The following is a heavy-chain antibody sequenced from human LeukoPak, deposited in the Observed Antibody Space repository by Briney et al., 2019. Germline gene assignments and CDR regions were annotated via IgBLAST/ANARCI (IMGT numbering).Heavy chain of an antibody. CDR3: AKDLDGYLMWYFDY. D-gene: IGHD5-24*01. CDR2: ISGSGGST. CDR1: GFTLSSYW. V-gene: IGHV3-23*01. Sequence: QAGGSLRLSCAASGFTLSSYWMHWVRHAPGKGLEWVSAISGSGGSTYYADSVKGRFTISRDNSKNTLYLQMNSLRAEDTAVYYCAKDLDGYLMWYFDYWGQGTLVTVSS. J-gene: IGHJ4*02.